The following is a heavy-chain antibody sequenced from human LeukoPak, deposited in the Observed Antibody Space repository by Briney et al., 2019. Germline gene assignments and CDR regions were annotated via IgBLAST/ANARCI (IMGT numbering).Heavy chain of an antibody. D-gene: IGHD3-3*01. V-gene: IGHV1-2*04. Sequence: ASVKVSCKASGYTFTGYYMHWVRQAPGQGLEWMGWINPNSGGTNYAQKFQGWVTMTRDTSISTAYMELSRLRSDDTAVYYCARGYDSVYYYGMDVRGKGTTVTVSS. CDR2: INPNSGGT. CDR1: GYTFTGYY. CDR3: ARGYDSVYYYGMDV. J-gene: IGHJ6*04.